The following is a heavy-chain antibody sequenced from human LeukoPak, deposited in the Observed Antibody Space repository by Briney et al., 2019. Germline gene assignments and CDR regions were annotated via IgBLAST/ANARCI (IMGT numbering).Heavy chain of an antibody. V-gene: IGHV3-23*01. J-gene: IGHJ5*02. CDR3: ARAERQEWFNP. CDR2: ISGSGGST. CDR1: GFTFSSYA. Sequence: GGSLRLSCAASGFTFSSYAMSWVRQAPGKGLEWVSAISGSGGSTYYADSVKGRFTISRDNSTNTLYLQMNSLRVEDTAVYYCARAERQEWFNPWGQGTLVTVSS.